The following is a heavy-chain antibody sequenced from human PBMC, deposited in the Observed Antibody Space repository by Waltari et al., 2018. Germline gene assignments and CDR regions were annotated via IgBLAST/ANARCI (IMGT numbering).Heavy chain of an antibody. V-gene: IGHV3-30*18. CDR3: AKDHQWEVLLPIYQIDY. J-gene: IGHJ4*02. CDR2: ISFDGSDK. CDR1: GFTFRSYG. D-gene: IGHD1-26*01. Sequence: QVQLVESGGGVVRPGRSLRLSCAASGFTFRSYGMHWVRQIPGKGLEWLTFISFDGSDKYYADSVKGRFTIYKDNSRNTLYLQMNSLRPEDTAGYFCAKDHQWEVLLPIYQIDYWGRGTLVTVSS.